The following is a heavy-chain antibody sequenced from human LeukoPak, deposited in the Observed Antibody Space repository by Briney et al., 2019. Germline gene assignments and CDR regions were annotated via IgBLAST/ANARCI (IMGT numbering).Heavy chain of an antibody. Sequence: SETLSLTCNVSGDSISNYCWSWIRQPPGKGLEWIGSIYHSGSTFYNPSLKSRLTISVDTSKNQFSLKLSSVTAADTAVYYCVKSGSYYEAFDYWGQGTLVPVSS. D-gene: IGHD1-26*01. J-gene: IGHJ4*02. CDR2: IYHSGST. CDR3: VKSGSYYEAFDY. V-gene: IGHV4-38-2*02. CDR1: GDSISNYC.